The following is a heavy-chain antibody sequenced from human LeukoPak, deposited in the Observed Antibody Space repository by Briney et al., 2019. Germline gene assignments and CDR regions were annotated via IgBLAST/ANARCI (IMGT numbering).Heavy chain of an antibody. J-gene: IGHJ4*02. CDR1: GGSISSGSYY. CDR2: IYTSGST. V-gene: IGHV4-61*02. Sequence: SQTLSLTCTVSGGSISSGSYYWSWIRQPARKGLEWIGRIYTSGSTNYNPSLKSRVTISVDTSKNQFSLKLSSVTAADTAVYYCARGKDYYDSSGYSPSYDYWGQGTLVTVSS. CDR3: ARGKDYYDSSGYSPSYDY. D-gene: IGHD3-22*01.